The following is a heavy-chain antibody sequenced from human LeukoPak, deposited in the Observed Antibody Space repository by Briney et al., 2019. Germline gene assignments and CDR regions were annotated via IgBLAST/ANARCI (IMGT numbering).Heavy chain of an antibody. CDR1: GFTFSSYS. Sequence: GGSLRLSCAASGFTFSSYSMNWVRQAPGKGLEWVSSISSSSGYIYYADSVKGRFTISRDNAKNSLYLQMNSLRAEDTAVYYCAREYCSSTSCEEDYWGQGTLVTVSS. CDR2: ISSSSGYI. CDR3: AREYCSSTSCEEDY. D-gene: IGHD2-2*01. J-gene: IGHJ4*02. V-gene: IGHV3-21*01.